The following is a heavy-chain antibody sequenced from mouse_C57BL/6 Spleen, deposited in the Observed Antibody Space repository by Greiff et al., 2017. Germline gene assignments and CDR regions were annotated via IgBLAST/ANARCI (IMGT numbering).Heavy chain of an antibody. CDR3: ARQGIYGSSYWYFDV. V-gene: IGHV5-6*01. D-gene: IGHD1-1*01. J-gene: IGHJ1*03. CDR2: ISSGGSYT. CDR1: GFTFSSYG. Sequence: EVQRVESGGDLVKPGGSLKLSCAASGFTFSSYGMSWVRQTPDKRLEWVATISSGGSYTYYPDSVKGRFTISRDNAKNTLYLQMSSLKSEDTAMYYCARQGIYGSSYWYFDVWGTGTTVTVSS.